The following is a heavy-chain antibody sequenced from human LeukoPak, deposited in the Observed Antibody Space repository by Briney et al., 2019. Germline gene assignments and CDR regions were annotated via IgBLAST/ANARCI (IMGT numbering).Heavy chain of an antibody. J-gene: IGHJ2*01. CDR3: ARAGSELGYSGGYYWYFDL. CDR1: GGTFSSYA. CDR2: IIPIFGTA. V-gene: IGHV1-69*05. Sequence: SVKVSCKASGGTFSSYAISWVRQAPGQGLEWMGGIIPIFGTANYAQKFQGRVTITTDESTSTAYMELSSLRSEDTAVYYCARAGSELGYSGGYYWYFDLWGRGTLVTVSS. D-gene: IGHD1-26*01.